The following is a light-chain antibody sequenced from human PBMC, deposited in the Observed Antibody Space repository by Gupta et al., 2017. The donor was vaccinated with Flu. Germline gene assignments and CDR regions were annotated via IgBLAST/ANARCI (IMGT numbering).Light chain of an antibody. CDR3: QAWDSSAVV. Sequence: SYELIQSPSVSVSPGQTASISCSGDHLGEKFASWYQQKPGQSPILIIYKDNRRPSGIPERFFGSNSGNTATLTISGTQALDEADYYCQAWDSSAVVFGGGTKLTVL. CDR1: HLGEKF. CDR2: KDN. J-gene: IGLJ2*01. V-gene: IGLV3-1*01.